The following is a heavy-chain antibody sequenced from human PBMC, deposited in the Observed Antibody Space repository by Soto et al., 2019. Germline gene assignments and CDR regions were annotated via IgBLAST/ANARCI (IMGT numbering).Heavy chain of an antibody. CDR2: ISYDGSNK. CDR3: AKDSGARKFGVVILD. V-gene: IGHV3-30*18. Sequence: GESLKISCAASGFTFSSYGMHWVRQAPGKGLEWVAVISYDGSNKYYADSVKGRFTISRDNSKNTLYLQMNSLRAEDTAVYYCAKDSGARKFGVVILDWGQGTLVTVSS. D-gene: IGHD3-3*01. CDR1: GFTFSSYG. J-gene: IGHJ4*02.